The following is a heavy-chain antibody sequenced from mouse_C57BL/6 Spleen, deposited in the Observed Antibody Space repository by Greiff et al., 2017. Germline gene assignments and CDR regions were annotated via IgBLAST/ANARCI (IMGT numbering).Heavy chain of an antibody. V-gene: IGHV1-53*01. CDR2: INPSNGGT. D-gene: IGHD2-5*01. CDR1: GYTFTSYW. Sequence: QVQLQQPGTELVKPGASVKLSCKASGYTFTSYWMHWVKQRPGQGLEWIGNINPSNGGTNYNEKFKSKATLTVDKSSSTAYMQLSSLTSEDSAVYYCARYDSNYVGWYFDVWGTGTTVTVSS. J-gene: IGHJ1*03. CDR3: ARYDSNYVGWYFDV.